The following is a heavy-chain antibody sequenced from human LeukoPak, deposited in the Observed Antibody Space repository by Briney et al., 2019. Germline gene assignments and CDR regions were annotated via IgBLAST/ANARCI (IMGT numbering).Heavy chain of an antibody. CDR3: ARGGDSITMILNWFDP. J-gene: IGHJ5*02. D-gene: IGHD3-22*01. CDR2: IIPIFGTA. CDR1: GGTFSSYA. Sequence: SVKVSCKASGGTFSSYAISWVRQAPGQGLEWMGGIIPIFGTANYAQKFQGRATITADESTSTAYMELSSLRSEDTAVYYCARGGDSITMILNWFDPWGQGTLVTVSS. V-gene: IGHV1-69*13.